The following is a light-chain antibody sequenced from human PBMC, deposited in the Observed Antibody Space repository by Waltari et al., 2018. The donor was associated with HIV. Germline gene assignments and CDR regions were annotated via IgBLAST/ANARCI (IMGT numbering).Light chain of an antibody. Sequence: ELVLTQSPGTLSLSLGERGTLSCRASQSVSSSDLVWDQQRPGQTPRLLIYGASNRATGIPDRFSGSGSGTDFTLTISRLEPEDFVVYYCQQYSNSLITFGQGTRLEIK. CDR3: QQYSNSLIT. V-gene: IGKV3-20*01. CDR1: QSVSSSD. CDR2: GAS. J-gene: IGKJ5*01.